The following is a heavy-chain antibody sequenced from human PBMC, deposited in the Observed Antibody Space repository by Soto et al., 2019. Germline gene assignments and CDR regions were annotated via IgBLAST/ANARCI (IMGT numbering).Heavy chain of an antibody. Sequence: EVKMLESGGGLVQPGGSLRLSCAASGFTLSSYGMSWVRQAPGKGLEWVSAISGSGGSTYYADSVKGRFTISRDNPKNTLYLQMNSLRAEDTAVYYCAKGAYYHGSGSYFPFDYWGQGTLVTVSS. CDR2: ISGSGGST. CDR1: GFTLSSYG. D-gene: IGHD3-10*01. V-gene: IGHV3-23*01. CDR3: AKGAYYHGSGSYFPFDY. J-gene: IGHJ4*02.